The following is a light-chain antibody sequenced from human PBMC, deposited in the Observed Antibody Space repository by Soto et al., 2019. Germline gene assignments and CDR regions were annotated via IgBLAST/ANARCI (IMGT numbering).Light chain of an antibody. CDR3: SSSAGSNKAI. CDR2: EVT. J-gene: IGLJ2*01. Sequence: QSALTQPPSASGSPGQSVTISCTGTSSDVDIYNYVSWYQQHPGKAPKLVIYEVTKRPSGVPDRFSGSRSGNTASLTVSGLQADDEADYYCSSSAGSNKAIFGGGTKVTVL. V-gene: IGLV2-8*01. CDR1: SSDVDIYNY.